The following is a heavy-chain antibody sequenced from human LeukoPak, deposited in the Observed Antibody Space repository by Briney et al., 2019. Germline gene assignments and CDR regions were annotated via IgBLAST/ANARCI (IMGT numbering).Heavy chain of an antibody. CDR3: AREQFPGDYDSSGPSDY. CDR1: GFTFSSYA. V-gene: IGHV3-30-3*01. Sequence: GGSLRLSCAASGFTFSSYAMHWVRQAPGKGLEWVAVISYDGSNKYYADSVKGRFTISRDNSKNTLYLQMSSLRAEDTAVYYCAREQFPGDYDSSGPSDYWGQGTLVTVSS. CDR2: ISYDGSNK. J-gene: IGHJ4*02. D-gene: IGHD3-22*01.